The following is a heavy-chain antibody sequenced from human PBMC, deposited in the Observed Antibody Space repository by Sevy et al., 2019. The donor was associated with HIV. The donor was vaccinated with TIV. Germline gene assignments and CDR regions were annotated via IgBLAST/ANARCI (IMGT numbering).Heavy chain of an antibody. CDR3: AKNLFYDSSGYSGLDY. J-gene: IGHJ4*02. D-gene: IGHD3-22*01. CDR1: GFTFSNYA. Sequence: GGSLRLSCAASGFTFSNYAMSWVRQAPGKGLEWLSTISGSGRNTYYPHSVRGRFTISRDNSMNTLYAQMNSLRAEDTAVYYCAKNLFYDSSGYSGLDYWGQGTLVTVSS. V-gene: IGHV3-23*01. CDR2: ISGSGRNT.